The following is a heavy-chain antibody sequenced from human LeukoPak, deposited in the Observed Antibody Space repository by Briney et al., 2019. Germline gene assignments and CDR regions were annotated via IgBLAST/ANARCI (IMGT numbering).Heavy chain of an antibody. CDR1: GGSFSNYY. Sequence: PSETLSLTCAVYGGSFSNYYWSWIRQPPGKGLEWLAEINDSGRANYNPSLMSRVTVSVDTSKNQFSLRLTSVTATDTAVYYCARRWNYGRNYYIDVWGKGATVSVPS. J-gene: IGHJ6*03. CDR2: INDSGRA. V-gene: IGHV4-34*01. D-gene: IGHD1-7*01. CDR3: ARRWNYGRNYYIDV.